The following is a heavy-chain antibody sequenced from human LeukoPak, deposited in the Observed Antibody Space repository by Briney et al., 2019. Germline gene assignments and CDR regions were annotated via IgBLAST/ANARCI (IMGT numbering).Heavy chain of an antibody. CDR2: INHSGST. D-gene: IGHD4-17*01. CDR3: ARDPTTVTKGFDD. Sequence: SETLSLTCAVYGGSFSGYYRSWIRQPPGKGLEWIGEINHSGSTNYNPSLKSRVTISVDTSKNQFSLKLSSVIAADTAVYYCARDPTTVTKGFDDWGQGTMVTVSS. V-gene: IGHV4-34*01. J-gene: IGHJ3*01. CDR1: GGSFSGYY.